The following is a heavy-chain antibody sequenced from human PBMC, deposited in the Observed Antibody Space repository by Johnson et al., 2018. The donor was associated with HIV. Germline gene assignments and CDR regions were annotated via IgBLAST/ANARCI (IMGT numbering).Heavy chain of an antibody. J-gene: IGHJ3*02. D-gene: IGHD3-9*01. CDR2: IYSGGNT. CDR3: ARAAYVHYDILTGPPLEDAFDI. CDR1: GFAVSKNY. Sequence: VQLVESGGGLVQPGGSLRLSCAASGFAVSKNYLTWVRQAPGKGLEWVSIIYSGGNTYYADSVKGRFTISRDNSKNSLFLQMNSLRVEDTAVYYCARAAYVHYDILTGPPLEDAFDIWGQGTMVTVSS. V-gene: IGHV3-66*01.